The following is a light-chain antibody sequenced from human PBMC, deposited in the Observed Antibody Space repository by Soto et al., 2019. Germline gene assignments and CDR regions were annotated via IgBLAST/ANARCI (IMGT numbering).Light chain of an antibody. J-gene: IGLJ2*01. CDR2: EVS. Sequence: QSALTQPASVSGSPGQSITISCTGTSSDVGGYNYVSWYQQHPGKAPKLMIYEVSNRPSGVSNRFSGSKSGNTASLTISGLQAEEEADYYCSSYTSSCTVVFGGGTKLTVL. V-gene: IGLV2-14*01. CDR3: SSYTSSCTVV. CDR1: SSDVGGYNY.